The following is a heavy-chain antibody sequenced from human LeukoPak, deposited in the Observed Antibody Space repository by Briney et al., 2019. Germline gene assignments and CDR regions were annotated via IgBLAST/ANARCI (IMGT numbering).Heavy chain of an antibody. Sequence: QPGGSLRLSCAASGFNFNTYWMSWVRQAPGKGLEWVANIKQDGSEKFYVDSMKGRFTISRDNSKNSLYLQMNSLRAEDTALYYCTKAQIIDFYYYYIDVWGKGTTVTVSS. CDR2: IKQDGSEK. D-gene: IGHD3-3*01. CDR3: TKAQIIDFYYYYIDV. J-gene: IGHJ6*03. CDR1: GFNFNTYW. V-gene: IGHV3-7*03.